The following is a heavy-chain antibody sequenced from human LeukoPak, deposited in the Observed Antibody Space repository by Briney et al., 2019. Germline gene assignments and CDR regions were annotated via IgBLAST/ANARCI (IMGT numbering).Heavy chain of an antibody. V-gene: IGHV3-23*01. J-gene: IGHJ4*02. D-gene: IGHD3-9*01. CDR3: AKWGDYDVLTGYYVSDY. Sequence: GGSLRLSCAASGFIFSSYAMSWVRQAPGKGLEWVSRLSGSGDSTHYADSVKGRITISRDNSKNTVFLQMNSLRAEDTAVYYCAKWGDYDVLTGYYVSDYWGQGTLVTVSS. CDR1: GFIFSSYA. CDR2: LSGSGDST.